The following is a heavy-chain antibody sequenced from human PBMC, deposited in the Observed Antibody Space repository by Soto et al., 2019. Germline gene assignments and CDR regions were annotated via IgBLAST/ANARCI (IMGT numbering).Heavy chain of an antibody. CDR1: GGSISSGDYY. D-gene: IGHD3-10*01. CDR2: IYYSGST. J-gene: IGHJ6*02. Sequence: SETLSLTXTVSGGSISSGDYYWSWIRQPPGKGLEWIGYIYYSGSTYYNPSLKSRVTISVDTSKNQFSLKLSSVTAADTAVYYCARDGVGFGDLHGYYYGMDVWGQGTTVTVSS. CDR3: ARDGVGFGDLHGYYYGMDV. V-gene: IGHV4-30-4*01.